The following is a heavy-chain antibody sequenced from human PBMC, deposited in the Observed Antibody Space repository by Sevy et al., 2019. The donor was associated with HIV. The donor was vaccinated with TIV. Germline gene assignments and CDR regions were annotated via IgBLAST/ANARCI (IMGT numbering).Heavy chain of an antibody. D-gene: IGHD3-10*01. CDR1: GFSFSSYD. CDR2: ISSSSSYI. J-gene: IGHJ4*02. Sequence: GGSLRLSCAGSGFSFSSYDMNWVRQAPGKGLEWVSSISSSSSYISNADSVKGRFTISRDNAKNSLYLQMNSLRAEETAVYYCARDYYGSGTYYRIFGYWGQGTLVTVSS. CDR3: ARDYYGSGTYYRIFGY. V-gene: IGHV3-21*01.